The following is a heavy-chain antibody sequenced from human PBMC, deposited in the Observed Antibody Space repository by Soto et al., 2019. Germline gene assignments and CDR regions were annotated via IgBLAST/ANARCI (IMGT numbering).Heavy chain of an antibody. D-gene: IGHD2-15*01. CDR3: ARDRGGHYYYYGMYF. V-gene: IGHV3-53*01. Sequence: PGGSLRLSCAASGFTVSSNYMSRVRQAPGKGLEWVSVIYSGGSTYYADSVKGRFTISRDNSKNTLYLQMNSLRAEDTAVYYCARDRGGHYYYYGMYFWGQGTTVPVSS. J-gene: IGHJ6*02. CDR1: GFTVSSNY. CDR2: IYSGGST.